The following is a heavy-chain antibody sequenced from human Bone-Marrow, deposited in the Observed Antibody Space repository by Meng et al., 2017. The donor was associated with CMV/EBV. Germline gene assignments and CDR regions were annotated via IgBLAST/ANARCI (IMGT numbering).Heavy chain of an antibody. Sequence: ASVKVSCKASGYTFTDYYMHWVRQAPGQGLEWMGWINPNSAGTNYAQRFQGRVTMTRDTSISTAYMELSRLTSDDTAVYYCASHGSMQPNCAMDVWGQGTTVTVSS. D-gene: IGHD6-13*01. CDR3: ASHGSMQPNCAMDV. V-gene: IGHV1-2*02. J-gene: IGHJ6*02. CDR1: GYTFTDYY. CDR2: INPNSAGT.